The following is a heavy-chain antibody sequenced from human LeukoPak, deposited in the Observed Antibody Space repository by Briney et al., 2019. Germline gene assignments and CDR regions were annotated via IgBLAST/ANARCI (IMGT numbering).Heavy chain of an antibody. D-gene: IGHD2-8*01. V-gene: IGHV3-23*01. CDR3: AKVFFMDY. CDR2: ISVSGGST. Sequence: GSLRLSCAASGFTLSSFGMSWVRQAPGKGLEWVSAISVSGGSTNYADSVKGRFTISRDNSKNTLYLQMNSLRAEDTAVYYCAKVFFMDYWGQGTLVTVSS. J-gene: IGHJ4*02. CDR1: GFTLSSFG.